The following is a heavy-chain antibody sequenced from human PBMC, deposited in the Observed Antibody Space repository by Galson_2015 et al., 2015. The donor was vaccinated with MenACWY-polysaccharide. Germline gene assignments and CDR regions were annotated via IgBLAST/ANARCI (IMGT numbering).Heavy chain of an antibody. Sequence: SLRLSCAASGFTFNSYAMHWVRQAPGKGLEWVAVISYDETNKCYADSVKGRFTISRDNSKNTLYLQMNSLRAEDAAVYYCAGDYCSRTSCYGLDVWGQGTTVIVSS. J-gene: IGHJ6*02. D-gene: IGHD2-2*01. CDR3: AGDYCSRTSCYGLDV. CDR1: GFTFNSYA. V-gene: IGHV3-30-3*01. CDR2: ISYDETNK.